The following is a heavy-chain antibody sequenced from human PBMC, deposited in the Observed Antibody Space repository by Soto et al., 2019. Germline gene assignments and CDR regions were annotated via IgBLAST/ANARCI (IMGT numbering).Heavy chain of an antibody. D-gene: IGHD1-26*01. CDR1: GYSFTSLD. CDR2: MQPSSGRT. CDR3: ARGVTAGVDY. J-gene: IGHJ4*02. V-gene: IGHV1-8*01. Sequence: ASVKVSCKASGYSFTSLDINWVRQTAGQGLEWMGWMQPSSGRTGYAQKFQGRVTMTRDTSINTAYMELSSLTSDDTAFYYCARGVTAGVDYWGQGTLVTVSS.